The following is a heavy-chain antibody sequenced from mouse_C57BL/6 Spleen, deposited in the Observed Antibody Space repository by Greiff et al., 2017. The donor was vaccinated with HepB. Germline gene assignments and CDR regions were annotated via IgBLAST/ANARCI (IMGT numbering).Heavy chain of an antibody. Sequence: QVQLQQSGPELVKPGASVKISCKASGYSFTSYYIHWVKQRPGQGLEWIGWIYPGSGNTKYNEKFKGKATLTADTSSSTAYMQLSSLTSEDSAVYYCARLFQIYDGYENYFDYWGQGTTLTVSS. D-gene: IGHD2-3*01. CDR2: IYPGSGNT. V-gene: IGHV1-66*01. CDR3: ARLFQIYDGYENYFDY. J-gene: IGHJ2*01. CDR1: GYSFTSYY.